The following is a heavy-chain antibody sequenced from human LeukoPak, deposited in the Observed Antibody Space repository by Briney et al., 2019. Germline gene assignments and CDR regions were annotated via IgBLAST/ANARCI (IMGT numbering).Heavy chain of an antibody. CDR1: GGSISSYY. CDR3: ARRVRTDFDY. CDR2: IYTSGST. J-gene: IGHJ4*02. V-gene: IGHV4-4*09. D-gene: IGHD1-14*01. Sequence: SETLSLTCTVSGGSISSYYWSWIRQPPGKGLEWIGYIYTSGSTNYNPSLKSRVTISVDTSKNQFSLKLSSVTAADTAVYYCARRVRTDFDYWGQGTLVTVSS.